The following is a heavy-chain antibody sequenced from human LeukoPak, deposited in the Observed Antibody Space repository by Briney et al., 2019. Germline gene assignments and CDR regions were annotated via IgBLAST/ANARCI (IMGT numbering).Heavy chain of an antibody. CDR2: INPGDSDT. Sequence: GESLKISCKGSGYSFTSYWIGWVRQMPGEGLEWKGIINPGDSDTRYSPTFEGQVTISADKSISTAYVQWSSLRASDSAMYYCARMRWEPSHWFDPWGQGTLVTVSS. D-gene: IGHD1-26*01. J-gene: IGHJ5*02. CDR1: GYSFTSYW. V-gene: IGHV5-51*01. CDR3: ARMRWEPSHWFDP.